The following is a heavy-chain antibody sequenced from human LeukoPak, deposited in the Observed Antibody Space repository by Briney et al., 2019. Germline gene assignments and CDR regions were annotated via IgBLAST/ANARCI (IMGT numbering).Heavy chain of an antibody. V-gene: IGHV4-59*01. CDR3: ARGNDYYDSSGYKPVYFDY. CDR1: GGSISSYY. D-gene: IGHD3-22*01. Sequence: SEALSLTCTVSGGSISSYYWSWIRQPPGKGLEWIGYIYYSGSTNYNPSLKSRVTISVDTSKNQFSLKLSSVTAADTAVYYCARGNDYYDSSGYKPVYFDYWGQGTLVTVSS. CDR2: IYYSGST. J-gene: IGHJ4*02.